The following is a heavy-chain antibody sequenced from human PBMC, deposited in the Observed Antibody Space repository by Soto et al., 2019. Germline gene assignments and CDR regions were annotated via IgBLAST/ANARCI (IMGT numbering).Heavy chain of an antibody. CDR2: LYHSGST. Sequence: QVQLQESGPRLVKPSGTLSPTCAVSGGSISSSNWWSWVRQPPGKGLEWIGELYHSGSTNYNPSLTSRVTISVDKSKNQFSLKLRSVPAADPAMYYCARVLGNDAFDIGGQGTMVTVSS. CDR1: GGSISSSNW. CDR3: ARVLGNDAFDI. D-gene: IGHD3-3*02. J-gene: IGHJ3*02. V-gene: IGHV4-4*02.